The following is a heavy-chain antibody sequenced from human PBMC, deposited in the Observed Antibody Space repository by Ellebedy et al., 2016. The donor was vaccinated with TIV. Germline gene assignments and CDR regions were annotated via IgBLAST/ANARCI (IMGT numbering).Heavy chain of an antibody. CDR2: ISWNSGTI. Sequence: SLKISXAASGFIFDDYAMHWVRQAPGKGLAWVSTISWNSGTIAYADSVKGRFTISRDNAKKFLYLQMNSLRAEDTALYYCVKDIRDYGDPLSGAFDIWGQGSMVTVSS. J-gene: IGHJ3*02. D-gene: IGHD4-17*01. V-gene: IGHV3-9*01. CDR3: VKDIRDYGDPLSGAFDI. CDR1: GFIFDDYA.